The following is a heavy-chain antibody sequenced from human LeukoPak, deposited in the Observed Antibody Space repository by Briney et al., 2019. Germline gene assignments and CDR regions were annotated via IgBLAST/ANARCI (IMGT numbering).Heavy chain of an antibody. CDR2: INPSGGST. CDR3: ATDMVGYCSGDRCYSEAY. V-gene: IGHV1-46*01. D-gene: IGHD2-15*01. J-gene: IGHJ4*02. Sequence: ASVKVSCKASGYTFTSYYMHWVRQAPGQGLEWMGIINPSGGSTSYAQRFQGRVTMTRDMSTSTVYMELSSLRSEDTAVYYCATDMVGYCSGDRCYSEAYWGQGTLVTVSS. CDR1: GYTFTSYY.